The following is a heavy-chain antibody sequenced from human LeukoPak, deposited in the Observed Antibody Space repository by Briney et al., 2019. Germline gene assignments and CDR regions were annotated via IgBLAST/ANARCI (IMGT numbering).Heavy chain of an antibody. V-gene: IGHV3-23*01. J-gene: IGHJ4*02. Sequence: RGSLRLSCAASGFTFSSYAMSWVRQAPGKGLEWVSAISGSGGSTYYADSVKGRFTISRDNSKNTLYLQMNSLRAEDTAVYYCAKVIRGILTGTDYWGQGTLVTVSS. CDR1: GFTFSSYA. D-gene: IGHD3-9*01. CDR2: ISGSGGST. CDR3: AKVIRGILTGTDY.